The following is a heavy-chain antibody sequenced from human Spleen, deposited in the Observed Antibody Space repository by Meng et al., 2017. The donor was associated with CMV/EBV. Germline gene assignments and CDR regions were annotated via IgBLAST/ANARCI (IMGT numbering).Heavy chain of an antibody. CDR3: ARDQGNIVVVPAAVDY. CDR1: GFTFSDYY. V-gene: IGHV3-11*01. Sequence: GGSLRLSCAASGFTFSDYYMSWIRQAPGKGLEWVSYISSSGSTIYYADSVKGRFTISRDNAKNSLYLQMNSLRAEDTAVYYCARDQGNIVVVPAAVDYWGQGTLVTVSS. CDR2: ISSSGSTI. J-gene: IGHJ4*02. D-gene: IGHD2-2*01.